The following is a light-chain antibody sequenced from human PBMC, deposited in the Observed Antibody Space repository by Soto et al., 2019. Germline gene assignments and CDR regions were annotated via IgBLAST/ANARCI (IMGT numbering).Light chain of an antibody. CDR2: GAY. CDR3: LQYDMWPRT. CDR1: QSIARN. V-gene: IGKV3-15*01. J-gene: IGKJ1*01. Sequence: EIVMTQSPATLSVSPGERATLSCRASQSIARNFAWYQQKPGQAPRLLIYGAYTRATGIPARFSGRGSGTEFTLTISSLQSEDFAVYYCLQYDMWPRTFGQGTKVEIK.